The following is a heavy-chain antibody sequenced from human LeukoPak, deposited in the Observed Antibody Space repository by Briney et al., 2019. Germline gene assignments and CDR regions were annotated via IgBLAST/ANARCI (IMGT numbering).Heavy chain of an antibody. CDR1: GGSISSGSYY. Sequence: ASETLSLTCTVSGGSISSGSYYWSWIRQPAGKGLEWIGRIYTSGSTNYNPSLKSRVTISVDKSKNQFSLKLSSVTAADTAVYYCARGRVLLTPAYYFDYWGQGTLVTVSS. CDR2: IYTSGST. V-gene: IGHV4-61*02. J-gene: IGHJ4*02. D-gene: IGHD2-15*01. CDR3: ARGRVLLTPAYYFDY.